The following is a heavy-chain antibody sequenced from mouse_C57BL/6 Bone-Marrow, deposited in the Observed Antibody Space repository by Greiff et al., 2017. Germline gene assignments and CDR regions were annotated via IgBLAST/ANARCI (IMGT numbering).Heavy chain of an antibody. D-gene: IGHD1-1*01. CDR2: ISSGGSYT. J-gene: IGHJ2*01. CDR1: GFTFSSYG. CDR3: ARDSSPVYFDY. Sequence: EVRGGESAGAFFPPFFSLTLSFAASGFTFSSYGMSWVRQTPDKRLEWVATISSGGSYTYYPDSVKGRFTISRDNAKNTLYLQMSSLKSEDTAMYYCARDSSPVYFDYWGQGTTLTVSS. V-gene: IGHV5-6*01.